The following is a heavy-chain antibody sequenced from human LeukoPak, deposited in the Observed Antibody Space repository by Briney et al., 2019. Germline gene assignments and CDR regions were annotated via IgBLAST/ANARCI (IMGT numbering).Heavy chain of an antibody. CDR2: ISGGGGST. V-gene: IGHV3-23*01. Sequence: GGSLRLSCAASGFTFRNFALSWVRQAPGRGLEWVSTISGGGGSTYYAESVKGRFTISRDNSKNPLDLQMNSLRAEDTAIYYCAKSGYDAARVYFDSWGQGTLVTVSS. J-gene: IGHJ4*02. D-gene: IGHD5-12*01. CDR1: GFTFRNFA. CDR3: AKSGYDAARVYFDS.